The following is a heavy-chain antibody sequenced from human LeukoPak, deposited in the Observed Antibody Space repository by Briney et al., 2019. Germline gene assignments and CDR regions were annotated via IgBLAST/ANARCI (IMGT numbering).Heavy chain of an antibody. D-gene: IGHD5-24*01. Sequence: ASVKVSCKASGYTFTSYYIHWVRQAPGQGLEWMGIINPSGGSTSYAQKFQGRVTMTRDTSTSTVYMELSSLRSEDTAVYYCARGGDVEMATIGGFDYWGQGTLVTVSS. CDR3: ARGGDVEMATIGGFDY. CDR2: INPSGGST. CDR1: GYTFTSYY. V-gene: IGHV1-46*01. J-gene: IGHJ4*02.